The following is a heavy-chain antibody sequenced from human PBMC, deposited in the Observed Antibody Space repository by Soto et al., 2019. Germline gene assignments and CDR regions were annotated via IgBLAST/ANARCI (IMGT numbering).Heavy chain of an antibody. J-gene: IGHJ4*02. V-gene: IGHV3-11*01. Sequence: QVQLVQSGGGLVRPGGSLRLSCEASGFIFSDYYMAWIRQAPGKGLEWVSYISGSGDTIYYADSVKGRFTISRDSDKDSLYLQMNTLRDEDTAIYYCARLGQFDFWGQGTVVTVSS. CDR3: ARLGQFDF. CDR2: ISGSGDTI. CDR1: GFIFSDYY.